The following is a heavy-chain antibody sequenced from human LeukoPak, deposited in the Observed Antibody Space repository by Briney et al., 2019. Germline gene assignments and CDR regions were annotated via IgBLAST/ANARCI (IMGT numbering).Heavy chain of an antibody. J-gene: IGHJ4*02. CDR3: ARSMVGARN. D-gene: IGHD1-26*01. CDR1: GYTVTSYD. Sequence: ASVKVSCKASGYTVTSYDINWVRQATGQGLEWTGWMNPNSGNTGYAQKFQGRVTITRNTSISTAYMELSSLRSEDTAVYYCARSMVGARNWGQGTLVTVSS. V-gene: IGHV1-8*03. CDR2: MNPNSGNT.